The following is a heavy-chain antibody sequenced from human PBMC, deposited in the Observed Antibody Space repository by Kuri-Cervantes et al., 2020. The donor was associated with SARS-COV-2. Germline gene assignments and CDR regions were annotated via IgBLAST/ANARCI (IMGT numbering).Heavy chain of an antibody. J-gene: IGHJ4*02. CDR2: IYYSGST. CDR1: GGSISSHY. V-gene: IGHV4-59*08. D-gene: IGHD3-3*01. Sequence: SETLSLTCTVSGGSISSHYWSWIRQPPGKGLEWIGYIYYSGSTYYNPSLKSRVTISVDTSKNQFSLKLSSVTAADTAVYYCARWNYDFWSGYYYPLIDYWGQGTLVTVSS. CDR3: ARWNYDFWSGYYYPLIDY.